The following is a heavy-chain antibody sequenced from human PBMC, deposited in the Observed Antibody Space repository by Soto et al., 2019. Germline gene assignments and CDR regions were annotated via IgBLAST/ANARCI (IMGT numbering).Heavy chain of an antibody. CDR1: GGSIGNYY. V-gene: IGHV4-59*08. Sequence: SETLSLTCTVSGGSIGNYYWSWIRQPPGKGLEWIGYIHYSGSTKYNPSLKSRVTISADTSKSQFSLKLSSVTAADAAVYYCARGHYDFWSGYFATIDYWGQGTLVTVSS. CDR3: ARGHYDFWSGYFATIDY. J-gene: IGHJ4*02. CDR2: IHYSGST. D-gene: IGHD3-3*01.